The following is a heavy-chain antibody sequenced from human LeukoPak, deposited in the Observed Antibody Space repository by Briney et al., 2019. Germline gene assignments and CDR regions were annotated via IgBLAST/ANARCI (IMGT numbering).Heavy chain of an antibody. D-gene: IGHD2-21*01. CDR3: ARGPYCGGEFSGGGPQ. CDR2: ISYDGSNK. Sequence: PGRSLRLSCAASGFTFSSYAMHWVRQAPGKGLEWVAVISYDGSNKYYADSVRGRFTISRDNSKNTLYLQMNSLRAEDTAVYYCARGPYCGGEFSGGGPQWGQGTLVTVSS. V-gene: IGHV3-30-3*01. CDR1: GFTFSSYA. J-gene: IGHJ4*02.